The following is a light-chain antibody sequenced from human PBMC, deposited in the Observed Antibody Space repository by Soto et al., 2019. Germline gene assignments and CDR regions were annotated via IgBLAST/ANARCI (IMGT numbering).Light chain of an antibody. CDR2: AGS. CDR1: QRVSSSY. V-gene: IGKV3-20*01. CDR3: QQSYNWPWT. J-gene: IGKJ1*01. Sequence: EIVLTQSPGTLSLSPGERATFSCRASQRVSSSYLGWYQQKPGQAPRLLIYAGSSRATGIPDRFSGSGSGTDFTLTVSRLEPEDFAVYYCQQSYNWPWTFGQGTKVDIK.